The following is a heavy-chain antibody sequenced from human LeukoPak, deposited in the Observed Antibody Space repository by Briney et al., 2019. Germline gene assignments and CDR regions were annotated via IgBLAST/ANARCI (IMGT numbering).Heavy chain of an antibody. CDR3: ARGHYYSGSYFYYYYYMDV. CDR2: ISAYNGNT. J-gene: IGHJ6*03. V-gene: IGHV1-18*01. D-gene: IGHD1-26*01. CDR1: GYTFTSYG. Sequence: ASVKVSCKASGYTFTSYGISWVRQAPGQGLEWMRWISAYNGNTNYAQKLQGRVTMTTDTSTSTAYMELRSLRSDDTAVYYCARGHYYSGSYFYYYYYMDVWGKGTTVTISS.